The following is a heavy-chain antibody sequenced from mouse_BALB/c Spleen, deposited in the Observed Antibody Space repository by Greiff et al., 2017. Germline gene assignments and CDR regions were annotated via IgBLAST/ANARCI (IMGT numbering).Heavy chain of an antibody. Sequence: QVQLKESGPGLVAPSQSLSITCTVSGFSLTSYGVHWVRQPPGKGLEWLGVIWAGGSTNYNSALMSRLSISKDNSKSQVFLKMNSLQTGDTAMYYCARDGRYYGLDYWGQGTTLTVSS. CDR1: GFSLTSYG. V-gene: IGHV2-9*02. CDR2: IWAGGST. D-gene: IGHD1-2*01. CDR3: ARDGRYYGLDY. J-gene: IGHJ2*01.